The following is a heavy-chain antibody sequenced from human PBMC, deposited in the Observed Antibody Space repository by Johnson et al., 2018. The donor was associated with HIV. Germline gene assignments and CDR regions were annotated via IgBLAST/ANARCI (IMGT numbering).Heavy chain of an antibody. Sequence: VQLVESGGGVVQPGRSLRLSCAASGFTFSSYGMHWVRQAPGKGLEWVAVIWYDGSNKYYADSVKGRFTVPRDNYKNTLYLQMNSLRAEDMAVYYCAREGGGHDYGDRDAFDIWGQGTMVTVSS. J-gene: IGHJ3*02. CDR1: GFTFSSYG. CDR3: AREGGGHDYGDRDAFDI. V-gene: IGHV3-33*01. CDR2: IWYDGSNK. D-gene: IGHD4-17*01.